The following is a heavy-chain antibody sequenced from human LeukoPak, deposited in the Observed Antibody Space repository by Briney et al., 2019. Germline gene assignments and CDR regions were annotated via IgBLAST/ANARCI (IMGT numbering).Heavy chain of an antibody. J-gene: IGHJ4*02. V-gene: IGHV3-30*04. Sequence: QPGRSLRLSCAASGFTFSTYTMPWLRQAPGKGLEWVAVISYDGSNKYYADSVKGRFTISRDNSKNTLFMQMNSLRAEDTAVYYCAKDGGSYYFDYWGQGTLVTVSS. CDR1: GFTFSTYT. CDR3: AKDGGSYYFDY. D-gene: IGHD1-26*01. CDR2: ISYDGSNK.